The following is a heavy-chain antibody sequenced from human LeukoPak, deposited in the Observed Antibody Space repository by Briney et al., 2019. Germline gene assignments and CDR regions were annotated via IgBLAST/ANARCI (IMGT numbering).Heavy chain of an antibody. V-gene: IGHV3-21*01. CDR3: ARDGRIFGVVTIDYYSMDV. D-gene: IGHD3-3*01. CDR1: GFTFSSYR. CDR2: ISSSSSYI. Sequence: GGSLRLSCAASGFTFSSYRMNWVRQAPGKGLEWVSSISSSSSYIYYADSVKGRFTISRDNAKNSLYLQMNSLRAEDTAVYYCARDGRIFGVVTIDYYSMDVWGQGTTVTVSS. J-gene: IGHJ6*02.